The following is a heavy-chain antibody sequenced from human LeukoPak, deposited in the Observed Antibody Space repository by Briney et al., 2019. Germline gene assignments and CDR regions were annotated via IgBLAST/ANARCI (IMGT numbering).Heavy chain of an antibody. CDR1: GFTFSNSA. D-gene: IGHD6-19*01. CDR3: AKGIYSSGWSYFDY. V-gene: IGHV3-23*01. Sequence: GGSLRLSYAASGFTFSNSAMSWVRQAPGKGLEWHSTLSGSAITTYYSDSVKGRFTISRDNSKNTLYLQMNSLRAEDTAVYYCAKGIYSSGWSYFDYCGHGTLVTVSS. CDR2: LSGSAITT. J-gene: IGHJ4*01.